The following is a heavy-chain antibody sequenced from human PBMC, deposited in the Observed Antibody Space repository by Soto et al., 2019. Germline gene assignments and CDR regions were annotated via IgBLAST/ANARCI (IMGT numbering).Heavy chain of an antibody. CDR3: PTEVAAAGPDDY. V-gene: IGHV3-15*01. CDR1: GFTFSNAY. Sequence: EVQLVESGGGLVKPGGSLRLSCAASGFTFSNAYMSWVRQAPGKGLEWVGRVKSKPDGGTTDYAAPVKGRFTISRDDSKNTLYLQMDSLKIEDTAVYYCPTEVAAAGPDDYWGQGTLVTVSS. J-gene: IGHJ4*02. D-gene: IGHD6-13*01. CDR2: VKSKPDGGTT.